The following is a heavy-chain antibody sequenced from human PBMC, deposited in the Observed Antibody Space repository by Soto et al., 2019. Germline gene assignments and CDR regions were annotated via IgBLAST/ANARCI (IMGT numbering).Heavy chain of an antibody. V-gene: IGHV4-59*08. CDR2: IYYSGST. CDR1: GGSISSYY. D-gene: IGHD3-10*01. J-gene: IGHJ4*02. Sequence: QVQLQESGPGLVKPSETLSLTCTVSGGSISSYYWSWIRQPPGKGLEWIGYIYYSGSTNYNPSLKGRVTIXVXTXQNQFSLKLNSMTAADTAVYYCARHNYGSGSTYFDYWGQGTLVTVSS. CDR3: ARHNYGSGSTYFDY.